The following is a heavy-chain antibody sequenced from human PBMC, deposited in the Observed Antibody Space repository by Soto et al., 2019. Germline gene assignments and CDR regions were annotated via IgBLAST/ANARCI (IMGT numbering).Heavy chain of an antibody. D-gene: IGHD3-3*02. Sequence: GGSLRLSCAASGFTFSSYGMHWVRQAPGKGLEWVAVISYDGSNKYYADSVKGRFTISRDNSKNTLYLQMNSLRAEDTAVYYCAKDHLVFYGMDVWGQGTTVTVSS. CDR2: ISYDGSNK. V-gene: IGHV3-30*18. CDR1: GFTFSSYG. J-gene: IGHJ6*02. CDR3: AKDHLVFYGMDV.